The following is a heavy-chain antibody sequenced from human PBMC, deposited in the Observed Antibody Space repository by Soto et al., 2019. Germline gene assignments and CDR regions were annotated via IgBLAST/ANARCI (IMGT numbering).Heavy chain of an antibody. J-gene: IGHJ4*02. CDR1: GFTFSSYG. Sequence: EVQLLDSGGGLVQPGGSLRLSCAASGFTFSSYGMTWVRQAPGKGLEWVSFSSATGAGTYYADSVKGRFTISRDNSKHTLYLQMTSLRADDTAVYYCAKDRRAGGNYGFYSDFWGQGALVIVSS. CDR2: SSATGAGT. CDR3: AKDRRAGGNYGFYSDF. D-gene: IGHD1-7*01. V-gene: IGHV3-23*01.